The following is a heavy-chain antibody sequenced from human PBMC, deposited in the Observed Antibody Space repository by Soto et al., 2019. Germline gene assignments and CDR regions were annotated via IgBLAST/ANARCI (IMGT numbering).Heavy chain of an antibody. V-gene: IGHV4-30-2*01. J-gene: IGHJ3*02. D-gene: IGHD1-26*01. CDR2: IYHSGST. CDR3: ARAIPGLLGGAFDI. Sequence: KTSETLSLTCAVSGGSISSGGYSWSWIRQPPGKGLEWIGYIYHSGSTYYNPSLKSRVTISVDRSKNQFSLKLSSVTAADTAVYYCARAIPGLLGGAFDIWGQGTMVTVSS. CDR1: GGSISSGGYS.